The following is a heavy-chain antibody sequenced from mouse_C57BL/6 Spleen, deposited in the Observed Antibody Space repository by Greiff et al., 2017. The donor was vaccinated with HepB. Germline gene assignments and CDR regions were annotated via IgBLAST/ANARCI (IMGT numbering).Heavy chain of an antibody. J-gene: IGHJ4*01. CDR3: ASNYDYAMDY. D-gene: IGHD2-1*01. V-gene: IGHV5-17*01. CDR1: GFTFSDYG. Sequence: EVQLMESGGGLVKPGGSLKLSCAASGFTFSDYGMHWVRQAPEKGLEWVAYISSGSSTIYYADTVKGRSTISRDNAKNTLFLQMTSLRSEDTAMYYCASNYDYAMDYWGQGTSVTVSS. CDR2: ISSGSSTI.